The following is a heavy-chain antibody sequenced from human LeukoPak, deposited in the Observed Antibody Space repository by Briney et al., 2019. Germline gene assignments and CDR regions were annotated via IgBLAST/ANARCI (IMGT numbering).Heavy chain of an antibody. CDR3: ARDGTGTTGDY. Sequence: PGGSLRLSCAASGFTFSSYNMKWVRQAPGKGLECVSSIDISGNFIYYADSVEGRFTISRDNAKNSLYLQMNSLRAEDTAVYYCARDGTGTTGDYWGQGTLVTVSS. CDR2: IDISGNFI. CDR1: GFTFSSYN. V-gene: IGHV3-21*01. J-gene: IGHJ4*02. D-gene: IGHD1-7*01.